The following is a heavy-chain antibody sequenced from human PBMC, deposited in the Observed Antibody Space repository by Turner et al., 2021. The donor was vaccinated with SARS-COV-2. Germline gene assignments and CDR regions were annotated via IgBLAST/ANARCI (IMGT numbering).Heavy chain of an antibody. J-gene: IGHJ6*02. Sequence: QVQLPESGSGLVKPSETPSLTCTVPGGSISSKSWSWIRQFPGRGLEWIGCFYKIGSIDYNPTLRSRVTISVDTSKNQLSLNLISVTAADTAVYYCARHQGSASGYDHGMNVWGQGTAVIVSS. D-gene: IGHD1-26*01. CDR3: ARHQGSASGYDHGMNV. CDR1: GGSISSKS. CDR2: FYKIGSI. V-gene: IGHV4-59*08.